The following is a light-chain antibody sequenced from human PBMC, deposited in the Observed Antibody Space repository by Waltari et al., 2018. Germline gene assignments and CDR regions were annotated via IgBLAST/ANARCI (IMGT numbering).Light chain of an antibody. CDR3: QQRSNWPRT. CDR2: SAS. Sequence: IVLTNSPDTLYVSPGDRATLSCRARQSVTNSLAWYQQKPGQAPRLLIYSASNRATGVPARFSGSGSGTDFTLTISSLEPEDFAVYYCQQRSNWPRTFGQGTKVEIK. CDR1: QSVTNS. V-gene: IGKV3-11*01. J-gene: IGKJ1*01.